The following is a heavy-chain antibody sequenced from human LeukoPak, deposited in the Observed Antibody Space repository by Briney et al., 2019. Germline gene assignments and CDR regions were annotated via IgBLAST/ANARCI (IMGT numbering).Heavy chain of an antibody. J-gene: IGHJ2*01. CDR1: GGSISSSSYY. CDR2: IYYSGST. Sequence: PSETLSLTCTVSGGSISSSSYYWGWIRQPPGKGLEWIGSIYYSGSTYYDPSLKSRVTISVDTSKNQFSLKLSSVTAADTAVYYCARRDDSSGYWFFDFWGRGTLVTVSS. D-gene: IGHD3-22*01. CDR3: ARRDDSSGYWFFDF. V-gene: IGHV4-39*01.